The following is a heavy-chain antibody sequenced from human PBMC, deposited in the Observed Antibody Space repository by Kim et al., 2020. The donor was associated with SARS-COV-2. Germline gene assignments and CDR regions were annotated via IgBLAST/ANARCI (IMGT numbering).Heavy chain of an antibody. CDR3: ARDPSHYDSSGYYPVGFDY. CDR1: GFTFSSYS. D-gene: IGHD3-22*01. CDR2: ISSSSSTI. V-gene: IGHV3-48*02. Sequence: GGSLRLSCAASGFTFSSYSMNWVRQAPGKGLEWVSYISSSSSTIYYADSVKGRFTISRDNAKNSLYLQMNSLRDEDTAVYYCARDPSHYDSSGYYPVGFDYWGQGTLVTVSS. J-gene: IGHJ4*02.